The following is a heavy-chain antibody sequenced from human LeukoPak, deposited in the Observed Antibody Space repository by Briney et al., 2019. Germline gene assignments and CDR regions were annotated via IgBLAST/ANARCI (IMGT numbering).Heavy chain of an antibody. CDR2: ITGSGDRT. CDR3: TTQLLWFGELFAFGI. V-gene: IGHV3-23*01. J-gene: IGHJ3*02. Sequence: GGSLRVSCATSQFKFNNYGMTWVRQAPGKGLEWVSSITGSGDRTQYADSVQGRFTISRDNSKNTLYLQMNSLRAEDTAVYYCTTQLLWFGELFAFGIWGQGTMVTVSS. CDR1: QFKFNNYG. D-gene: IGHD3-10*01.